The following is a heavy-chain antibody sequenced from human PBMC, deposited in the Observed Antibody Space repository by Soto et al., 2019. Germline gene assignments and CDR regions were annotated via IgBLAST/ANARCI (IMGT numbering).Heavy chain of an antibody. V-gene: IGHV1-46*03. Sequence: QGLEWLGIINPSGGSTSYAQKFQGRVTMTRDTSTSTVYMELSSLRSEDTAVYYCARVNRGGYKQNDACDI. D-gene: IGHD5-12*01. CDR2: INPSGGST. J-gene: IGHJ3*02. CDR3: ARVNRGGYKQNDACDI.